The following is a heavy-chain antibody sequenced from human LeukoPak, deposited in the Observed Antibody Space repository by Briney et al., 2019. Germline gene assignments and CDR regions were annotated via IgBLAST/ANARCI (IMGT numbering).Heavy chain of an antibody. CDR1: GFTFSSYG. V-gene: IGHV3-30*02. J-gene: IGHJ6*03. CDR2: IRYDGSNK. CDR3: ARSTSHYYYYYMDV. Sequence: PGGSLRLSCAASGFTFSSYGMHWVHQAPGKGLEWVAFIRYDGSNKYYADSVKGRFTISRDNSKNTLYLQMNSLRAEDTAVYYCARSTSHYYYYYMDVWGKGTTVTISS.